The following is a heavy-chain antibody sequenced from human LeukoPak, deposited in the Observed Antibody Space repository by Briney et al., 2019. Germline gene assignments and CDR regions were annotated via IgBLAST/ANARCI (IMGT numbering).Heavy chain of an antibody. CDR3: ARVRAAAGRYHYYYGMDV. CDR1: GFTFSSYG. V-gene: IGHV3-33*01. Sequence: GGSLRLSCAASGFTFSSYGMHWVRQAPGKGLEWVAVIWYDGSNKYYADSVRGRFTISRDNSKNTLYLQMNSLRAEDTAVYYCARVRAAAGRYHYYYGMDVWGQGTTVTVSS. J-gene: IGHJ6*02. CDR2: IWYDGSNK. D-gene: IGHD6-13*01.